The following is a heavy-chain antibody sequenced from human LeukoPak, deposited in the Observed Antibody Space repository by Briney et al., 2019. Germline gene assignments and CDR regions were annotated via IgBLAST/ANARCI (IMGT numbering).Heavy chain of an antibody. D-gene: IGHD3-22*01. J-gene: IGHJ4*02. CDR2: LYYSGIT. Sequence: SETLSLTCTVSGGSISSSSYYGGWIRQPPRKGLEWIGSLYYSGITYYTPSLKSRVSIFVDTSKNQFSLRLSSVTAADTAVYYCARQDISGHYDYWGQGTLVTVSS. V-gene: IGHV4-39*01. CDR3: ARQDISGHYDY. CDR1: GGSISSSSYY.